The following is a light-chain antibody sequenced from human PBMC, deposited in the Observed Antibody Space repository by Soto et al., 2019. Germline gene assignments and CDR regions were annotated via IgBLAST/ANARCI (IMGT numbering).Light chain of an antibody. CDR3: LLSYGHVVL. CDR1: TGTVTSRHY. Sequence: QAVVTQEPSLTVSPGGTVTFTCSSSTGTVTSRHYPYWFQQKPGQAPTTLIYDTDNKHSWTPARFSGSLLGGKGALTLSGARPDDEAVYYCLLSYGHVVLFGGGTKVTVL. V-gene: IGLV7-46*01. CDR2: DTD. J-gene: IGLJ2*01.